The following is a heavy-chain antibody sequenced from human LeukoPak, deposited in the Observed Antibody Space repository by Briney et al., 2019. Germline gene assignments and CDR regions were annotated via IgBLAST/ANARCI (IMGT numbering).Heavy chain of an antibody. J-gene: IGHJ4*02. V-gene: IGHV3-21*01. CDR3: ARVLGGAATGTVLSDY. CDR2: ISSTSVYI. D-gene: IGHD6-13*01. CDR1: GFAFSTYS. Sequence: GGSLRLSCAASGFAFSTYSLYWVRQAPGKGLEWVSSISSTSVYIYYADSVKGRFTISRDNAKNLMYLQMNSLRVEDTAVYYCARVLGGAATGTVLSDYWGQGILVTVSS.